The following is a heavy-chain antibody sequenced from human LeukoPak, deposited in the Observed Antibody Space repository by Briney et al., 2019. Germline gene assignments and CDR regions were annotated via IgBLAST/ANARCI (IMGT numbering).Heavy chain of an antibody. Sequence: PGGSLRLSCAASGFTFSNNWMSWVRQAPGKGLEWVGNIQPDGSEQYPVDSVKGRFTISRDNARNSLFLQMNSLRVEDTAVYYCASQSYARFDPWGQGTLVTVSS. J-gene: IGHJ5*02. V-gene: IGHV3-7*01. CDR1: GFTFSNNW. D-gene: IGHD3-16*01. CDR2: IQPDGSEQ. CDR3: ASQSYARFDP.